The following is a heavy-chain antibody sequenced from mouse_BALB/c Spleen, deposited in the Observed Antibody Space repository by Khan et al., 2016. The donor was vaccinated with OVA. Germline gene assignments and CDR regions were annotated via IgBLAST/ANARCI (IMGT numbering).Heavy chain of an antibody. Sequence: EVELVESGGGLVKPGGSLKLSCAASGFTFSDYYMYWVRQTPEKRLEWVATISDGGSYTYFPDSVEGRFTISRDNAKNNLYLQLISLKSEDTAIYYCTRWGYGSFGYWGQGTLVTVSA. V-gene: IGHV5-4*02. CDR3: TRWGYGSFGY. D-gene: IGHD2-14*01. CDR2: ISDGGSYT. CDR1: GFTFSDYY. J-gene: IGHJ3*01.